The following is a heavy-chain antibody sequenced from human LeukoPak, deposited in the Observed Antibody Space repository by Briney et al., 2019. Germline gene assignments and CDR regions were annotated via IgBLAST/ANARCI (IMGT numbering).Heavy chain of an antibody. CDR1: GFTFSSDA. CDR2: ISGSGGST. Sequence: GGSLRLSCAASGFTFSSDAMRWVRQAPGKGLEWVSAISGSGGSTYYAASVKRPFTISRDNSKNTLYLQMNSLRAEDTAVYYCAKGLFKFDYWGQGTLVTVSS. CDR3: AKGLFKFDY. V-gene: IGHV3-23*01. J-gene: IGHJ4*02.